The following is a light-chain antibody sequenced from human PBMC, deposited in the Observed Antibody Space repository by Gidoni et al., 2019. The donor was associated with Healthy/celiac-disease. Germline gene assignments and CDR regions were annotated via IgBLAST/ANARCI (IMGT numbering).Light chain of an antibody. CDR1: SSNIGSNT. CDR2: SNT. CDR3: AAWDDSLNGPL. J-gene: IGLJ3*02. Sequence: QSVQTQPPSASGAPGQGVPISCSGSSSNIGSNTVHWHQQPPRTPPKLLIYSNTQRPSGVPYRFSGSKSGTSASLAISGLQSEDEADYYCAAWDDSLNGPLFGGGTKLTVL. V-gene: IGLV1-44*01.